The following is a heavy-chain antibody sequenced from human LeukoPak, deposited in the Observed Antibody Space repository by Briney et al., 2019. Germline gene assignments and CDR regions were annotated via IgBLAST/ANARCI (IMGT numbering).Heavy chain of an antibody. CDR2: ISSSGSTI. D-gene: IGHD6-13*01. CDR1: GFTFSYYY. Sequence: GGSLRLSCAAAGFTFSYYYMSWLRQAPGEGLERVSYISSSGSTIYYADSVKGRFTISRDNAKQSLYLQMNSLRAEDTAVYYCARDSAAAGSFDYWGQGTLVTVSS. J-gene: IGHJ4*02. CDR3: ARDSAAAGSFDY. V-gene: IGHV3-11*01.